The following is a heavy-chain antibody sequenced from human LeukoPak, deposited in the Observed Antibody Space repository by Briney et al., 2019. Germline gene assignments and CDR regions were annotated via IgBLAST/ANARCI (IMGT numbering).Heavy chain of an antibody. CDR3: ARFICSSTSCYANAFDI. J-gene: IGHJ3*02. V-gene: IGHV1-69*05. Sequence: SVKVSCKASGGTFSSYAISWVRQAPGQGLEWMGRIIPIFGTANYAQKFQGRVTITTDESASTAYMELSSLRSEDTAVYYCARFICSSTSCYANAFDIWGQGTMVTVSS. CDR1: GGTFSSYA. CDR2: IIPIFGTA. D-gene: IGHD2-2*01.